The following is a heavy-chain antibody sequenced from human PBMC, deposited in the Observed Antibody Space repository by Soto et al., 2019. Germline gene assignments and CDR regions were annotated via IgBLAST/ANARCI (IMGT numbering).Heavy chain of an antibody. CDR2: ISGSGGST. D-gene: IGHD1-26*01. Sequence: PGGSLRLSCAASGFTFSSYAMSWVRQAPGKGLEWVSAISGSGGSTYYADSVKGRFTISRDNSKNTLYLQMNSLRAEDTAVYYCAKVKGAGIVGATKYYYYGMDVWGQGTTVTVSS. CDR3: AKVKGAGIVGATKYYYYGMDV. V-gene: IGHV3-23*01. J-gene: IGHJ6*02. CDR1: GFTFSSYA.